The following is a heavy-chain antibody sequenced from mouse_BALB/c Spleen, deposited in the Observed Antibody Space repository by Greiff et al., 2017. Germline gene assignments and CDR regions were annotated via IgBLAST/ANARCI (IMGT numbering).Heavy chain of an antibody. J-gene: IGHJ4*01. CDR2: ISYDGSN. Sequence: DVKLVESGPGLVKPSQSLSLTCSVTGYSITSGYYWNWIRQFPGNKLEWMGYISYDGSNNYNPSLKNRISITRDTSKNQFFLKLNSVTTEDTATYYCARGGYYDYDDAMDYWGQGTSVTVSS. CDR3: ARGGYYDYDDAMDY. V-gene: IGHV3-6*02. D-gene: IGHD2-4*01. CDR1: GYSITSGYY.